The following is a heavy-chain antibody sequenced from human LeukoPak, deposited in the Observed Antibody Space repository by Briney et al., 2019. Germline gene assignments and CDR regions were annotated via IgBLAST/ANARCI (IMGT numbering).Heavy chain of an antibody. Sequence: SETLSLTCTVSGGSISSYYWSWIRQPAGKGLEWIGRIYTSGSTNYNPSLKSRVTMSVDTSKNQFSLKLSSVTAADTAVYYCARSFEWESPPAAYYYGMDVWGQGTTVTVSS. D-gene: IGHD1-26*01. J-gene: IGHJ6*02. CDR1: GGSISSYY. CDR3: ARSFEWESPPAAYYYGMDV. V-gene: IGHV4-4*07. CDR2: IYTSGST.